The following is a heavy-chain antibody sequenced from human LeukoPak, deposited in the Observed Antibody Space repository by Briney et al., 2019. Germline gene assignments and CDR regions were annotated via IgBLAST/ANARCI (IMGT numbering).Heavy chain of an antibody. Sequence: PSETLSLTRAVYGGSFSGYYWSWICQPPGKGLEWIGEINHSGSTNYNPSLKSRVTISVDTSKNQFSLKLSSVTAADTAVYYCARARGERAVGAKGPRATVP. V-gene: IGHV4-34*01. CDR2: INHSGST. CDR3: ARARGERAV. J-gene: IGHJ6*03. CDR1: GGSFSGYY. D-gene: IGHD2-21*01.